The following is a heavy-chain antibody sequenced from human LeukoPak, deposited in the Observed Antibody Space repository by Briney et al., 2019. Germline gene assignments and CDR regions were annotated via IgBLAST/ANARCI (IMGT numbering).Heavy chain of an antibody. CDR2: IYWDDDK. V-gene: IGHV2-5*02. CDR1: GFSLSTSGVG. J-gene: IGHJ4*02. Sequence: KVSGPTLVKPTQTLXLTCTFSGFSLSTSGVGVGWIRQPPGKALEWLALIYWDDDKRYSSSLKSRLTITKDTSKNQVVLTMTNMDPVDTTTYYCAHRGWDYYFDYWGQGTLVTVSS. D-gene: IGHD6-19*01. CDR3: AHRGWDYYFDY.